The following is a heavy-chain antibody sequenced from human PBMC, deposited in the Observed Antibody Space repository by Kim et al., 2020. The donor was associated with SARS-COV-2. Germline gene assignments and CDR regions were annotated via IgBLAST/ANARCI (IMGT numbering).Heavy chain of an antibody. CDR1: EFTFSSYA. D-gene: IGHD5-18*01. CDR2: ISSNGGST. V-gene: IGHV3-64D*08. Sequence: GGSLRLSCSASEFTFSSYAMHWVRQAPGKGLEYVSAISSNGGSTYYADSMKGRFTISRDNSKNTLYLQMSSLRAEDTAVYYCVKGQGYSYGYDYFDYWGQGILVTVPS. J-gene: IGHJ4*02. CDR3: VKGQGYSYGYDYFDY.